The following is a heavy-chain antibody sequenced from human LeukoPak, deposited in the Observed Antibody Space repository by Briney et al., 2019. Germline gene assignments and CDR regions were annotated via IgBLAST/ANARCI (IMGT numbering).Heavy chain of an antibody. J-gene: IGHJ2*01. CDR2: TYYRSKWYN. CDR1: GDSVSSNSAA. D-gene: IGHD2-2*01. Sequence: SQTLSLTCAISGDSVSSNSAAWNWIRQSPSRGLEWLGRTYYRSKWYNDYAVSVKSRITINPDTSKNQFSLQLNSVTPEDTAVYYCARDLASRVVPAWWYFDLWGRGTLVTVSS. V-gene: IGHV6-1*01. CDR3: ARDLASRVVPAWWYFDL.